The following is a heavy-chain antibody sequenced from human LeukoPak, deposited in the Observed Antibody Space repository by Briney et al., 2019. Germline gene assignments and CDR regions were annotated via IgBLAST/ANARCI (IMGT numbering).Heavy chain of an antibody. CDR3: ARVGYYDFWSGYQDDDAFDI. CDR2: ISSSGSTI. Sequence: GGSLRLSCAASGFTFSDYYMSWIRQAPGKGLEGVSYISSSGSTIYYADSVKGRFTISRDNAKNSLYLQMNSLRAEDTAVYYCARVGYYDFWSGYQDDDAFDIWGQGTMVTVSS. J-gene: IGHJ3*02. V-gene: IGHV3-11*01. D-gene: IGHD3-3*01. CDR1: GFTFSDYY.